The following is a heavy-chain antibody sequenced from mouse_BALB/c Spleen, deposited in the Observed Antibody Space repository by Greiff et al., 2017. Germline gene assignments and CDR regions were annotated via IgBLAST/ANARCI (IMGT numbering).Heavy chain of an antibody. Sequence: QVQLKESGAELARPGASVKMSCKASGYTFTSYTMHWVKRRPGQGLEWIGYINPSSGYTNYNQKFKDKATLTADKSSSTAYMQLSSLTSEDSAVYYCARDYYDYDVTYWGQGTLVTVSA. CDR2: INPSSGYT. D-gene: IGHD2-4*01. CDR1: GYTFTSYT. CDR3: ARDYYDYDVTY. V-gene: IGHV1-4*01. J-gene: IGHJ3*01.